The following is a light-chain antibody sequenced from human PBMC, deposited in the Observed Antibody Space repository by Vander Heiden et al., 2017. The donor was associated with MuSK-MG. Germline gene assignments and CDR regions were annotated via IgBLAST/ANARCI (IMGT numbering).Light chain of an antibody. CDR1: QSISSW. Sequence: GDRVTITCRASQSISSWLAWYQQKPGKAPKLLIYDASSLESGVPSRFSGSGSGTEFTLTISSLQPDDFATYYCQQYNSYSYTFGQGTKLXIK. CDR3: QQYNSYSYT. CDR2: DAS. V-gene: IGKV1-5*01. J-gene: IGKJ2*01.